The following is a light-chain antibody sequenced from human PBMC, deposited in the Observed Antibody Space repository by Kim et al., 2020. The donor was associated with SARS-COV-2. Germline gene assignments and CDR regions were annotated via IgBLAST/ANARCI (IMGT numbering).Light chain of an antibody. CDR3: QQYGSSPKYT. CDR1: QSVSSSY. J-gene: IGKJ2*01. CDR2: GAS. V-gene: IGKV3-20*01. Sequence: WSPGERATLSCRASQSVSSSYLARYQPKPGQAPRLLIYGASSRATGIPDRFSGSGSGTDFTLTISRLEPEDFAVYYCQQYGSSPKYTFGQGTKLEI.